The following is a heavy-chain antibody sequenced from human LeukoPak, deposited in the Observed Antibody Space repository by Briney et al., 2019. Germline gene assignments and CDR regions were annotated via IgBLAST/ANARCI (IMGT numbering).Heavy chain of an antibody. J-gene: IGHJ3*02. CDR1: GGSISSGGYY. CDR2: IYHSGST. V-gene: IGHV4-30-2*01. Sequence: SETLSLTCTVSGGSISSGGYYWSWIRQPPGKGLEWIGYIYHSGSTYYNPSLKSRVTISVDRSKNQFSLKLSSVTAADTAVYYCARGVASIAVAIDAFDIWGQGTMVTVSS. CDR3: ARGVASIAVAIDAFDI. D-gene: IGHD6-19*01.